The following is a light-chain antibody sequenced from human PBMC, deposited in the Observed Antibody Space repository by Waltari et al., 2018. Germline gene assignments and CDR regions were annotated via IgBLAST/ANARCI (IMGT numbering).Light chain of an antibody. CDR1: SSDVGGYNY. V-gene: IGLV2-11*01. Sequence: QSALTQPRSVSGSPGQSVTISCTGTSSDVGGYNYVSWYQQHPGKAPELMSYDVSKRPSGGPDRFSGCKSGNTASLTIYGVQAEDEADYYCCSYAGSYDVVFGGGTKRTGL. CDR3: CSYAGSYDVV. J-gene: IGLJ2*01. CDR2: DVS.